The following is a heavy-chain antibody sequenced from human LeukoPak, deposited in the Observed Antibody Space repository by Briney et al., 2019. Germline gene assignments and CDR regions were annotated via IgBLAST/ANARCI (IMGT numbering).Heavy chain of an antibody. Sequence: RPGGSLRLSCAASGFTFDDYGMSWVRQAPGKGLEWVSGINWNGGSPGYADSVKGRFTISRDNAKNSLYLQMNSLRAEDTALYYCAREIRRYYYDSSGYYRLDYWGQGTLVTVSS. CDR2: INWNGGSP. CDR1: GFTFDDYG. D-gene: IGHD3-22*01. CDR3: AREIRRYYYDSSGYYRLDY. J-gene: IGHJ4*02. V-gene: IGHV3-20*04.